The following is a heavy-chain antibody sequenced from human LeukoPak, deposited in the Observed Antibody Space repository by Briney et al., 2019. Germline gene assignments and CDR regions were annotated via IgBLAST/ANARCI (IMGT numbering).Heavy chain of an antibody. Sequence: SVKVSCKASGGTFTSYAISWVRQAPGQGLEWMGRIIPILGIANYAQKFQGRVTITADKSTSTAYMELSRLRSEDTAVYYCARAGLRSSRPLSPDYWGQGTLVTVSS. CDR1: GGTFTSYA. CDR3: ARAGLRSSRPLSPDY. CDR2: IIPILGIA. V-gene: IGHV1-69*10. J-gene: IGHJ4*02. D-gene: IGHD2-2*01.